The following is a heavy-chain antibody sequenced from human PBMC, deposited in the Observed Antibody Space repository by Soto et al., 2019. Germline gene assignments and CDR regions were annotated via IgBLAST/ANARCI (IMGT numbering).Heavy chain of an antibody. Sequence: SETLSLTCTVSGGSISSGGYYWSWIRQHPGKGLEWIGYIYYSGSTYYNPSLKSRVTISVDTSKNQFSLKLSSVTAADTAVYYCARLWGETWGGYDWVFDYWGQGTLVTVSS. CDR2: IYYSGST. V-gene: IGHV4-31*03. J-gene: IGHJ4*02. CDR3: ARLWGETWGGYDWVFDY. CDR1: GGSISSGGYY. D-gene: IGHD5-12*01.